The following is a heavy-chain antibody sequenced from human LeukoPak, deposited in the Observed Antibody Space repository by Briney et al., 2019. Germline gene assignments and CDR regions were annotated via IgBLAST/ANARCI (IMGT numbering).Heavy chain of an antibody. CDR1: GFTFRSYT. D-gene: IGHD5-18*01. Sequence: PGGSLRLSCAASGFTFRSYTMHWVRQAPGKGLEWVAAISDDATYTYYSVSVKGRFAISRDNSKKTLFLQMNNPTTDDTAVYYCARGTAVTALSGFWGQGTLVTVSS. CDR3: ARGTAVTALSGF. J-gene: IGHJ4*02. CDR2: ISDDATYT. V-gene: IGHV3-30*09.